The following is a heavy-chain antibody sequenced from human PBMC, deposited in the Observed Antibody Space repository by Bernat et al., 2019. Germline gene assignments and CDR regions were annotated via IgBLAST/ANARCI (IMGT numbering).Heavy chain of an antibody. Sequence: VQLVESGGGLVQPGGSLRLSCAASGFTFSTYGMHWVRQAPGKGLEWVAVISYDGSNKYYADSVKGRFTISRDNSKNTLFLQMNSLRAEDTAVYYCTKGPNHYYDSSGYMYYFDYWGQGALVTVSS. V-gene: IGHV3-30*18. J-gene: IGHJ4*02. CDR1: GFTFSTYG. D-gene: IGHD3-22*01. CDR3: TKGPNHYYDSSGYMYYFDY. CDR2: ISYDGSNK.